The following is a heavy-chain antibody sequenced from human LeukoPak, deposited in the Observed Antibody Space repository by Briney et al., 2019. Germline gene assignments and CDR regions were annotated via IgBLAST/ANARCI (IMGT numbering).Heavy chain of an antibody. V-gene: IGHV4-59*08. J-gene: IGHJ3*01. CDR1: GGSLSSYY. Sequence: SETLSLTCTVAGGSLSSYYWTWIRQPPGKGLEWVGYIYSSGNTSYNPSLKGRVTISLATSKNQFSLRLMSVTAADRALYYCARRYRLGRGGDALDLWGQGTMVTVSS. CDR2: IYSSGNT. CDR3: ARRYRLGRGGDALDL. D-gene: IGHD3-10*01.